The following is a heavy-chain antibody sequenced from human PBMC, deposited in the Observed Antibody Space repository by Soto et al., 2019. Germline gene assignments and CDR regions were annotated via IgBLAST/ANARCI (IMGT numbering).Heavy chain of an antibody. V-gene: IGHV3-30*18. CDR1: GFTFGSHG. D-gene: IGHD6-25*01. Sequence: GGSLRLSCGASGFTFGSHGMHWVRQAPGKGLEWVALISYDGSKTLYLDSVKGRFTISRDNSKNTLYLEMNRLTIEDTAVYYCAKENLESIAADLWGQGT. J-gene: IGHJ4*02. CDR2: ISYDGSKT. CDR3: AKENLESIAADL.